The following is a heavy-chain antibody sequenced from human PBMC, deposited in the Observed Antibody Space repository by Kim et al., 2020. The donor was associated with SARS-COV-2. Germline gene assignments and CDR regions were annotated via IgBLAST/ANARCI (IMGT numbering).Heavy chain of an antibody. CDR2: IIPIFGTA. CDR3: ARVLLGYSENYYYYYYGMDV. J-gene: IGHJ6*02. D-gene: IGHD5-18*01. V-gene: IGHV1-69*13. CDR1: GGTFSSYA. Sequence: SVKVSCKASGGTFSSYAISWVRQAPGQGLEWMGGIIPIFGTANYAQKFQGRVTITADESTSTAYMELSSLRSEDTAVYYCARVLLGYSENYYYYYYGMDVWGQGTTVTVSS.